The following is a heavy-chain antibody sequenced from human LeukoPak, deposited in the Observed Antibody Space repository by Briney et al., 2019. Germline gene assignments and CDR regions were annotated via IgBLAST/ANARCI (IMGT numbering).Heavy chain of an antibody. J-gene: IGHJ4*02. V-gene: IGHV3-74*01. CDR2: INTDGSIT. CDR1: GFTFSSYW. Sequence: GGSLRLSCAASGFTFSSYWMHWVRQAPGKGLVWVSRINTDGSITDYADSVKGRFTISRDNAKNTLYLQVNSLRAEDTAVYYCAKDQEVTMIVVYFDYWGQGTLVTVPS. D-gene: IGHD3-22*01. CDR3: AKDQEVTMIVVYFDY.